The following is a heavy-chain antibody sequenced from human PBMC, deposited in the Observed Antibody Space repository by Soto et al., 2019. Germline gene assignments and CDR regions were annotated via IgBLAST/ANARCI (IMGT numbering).Heavy chain of an antibody. D-gene: IGHD5-12*01. V-gene: IGHV4-34*01. Sequence: SETLSLTCAVYGGSFSRYHWSWIRQPPGKGLEWIGEMNDKGNINYNPSLKSPVTISLDTSKNQFSLKLTSVTAADTAVYYCARGGWRYSAYDYGYWGQGTPVTVSS. CDR3: ARGGWRYSAYDYGY. CDR1: GGSFSRYH. CDR2: MNDKGNI. J-gene: IGHJ4*02.